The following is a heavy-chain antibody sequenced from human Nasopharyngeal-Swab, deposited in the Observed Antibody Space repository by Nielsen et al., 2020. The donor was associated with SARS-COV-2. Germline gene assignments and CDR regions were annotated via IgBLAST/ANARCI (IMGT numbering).Heavy chain of an antibody. D-gene: IGHD2-2*01. J-gene: IGHJ3*02. CDR3: ARDLDPATAGALDI. Sequence: ASVQVSCKASGYTFRIYYMHWVRQAPGQGLEWMGLINPRGGQTTYAPKFQGRVTMTRDTSTSTVYMELSSLRSEDTAVYYCARDLDPATAGALDIWGQGTMVTVSS. CDR1: GYTFRIYY. CDR2: INPRGGQT. V-gene: IGHV1-46*01.